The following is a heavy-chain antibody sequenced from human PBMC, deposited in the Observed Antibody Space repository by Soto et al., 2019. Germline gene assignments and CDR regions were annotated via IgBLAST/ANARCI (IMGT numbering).Heavy chain of an antibody. CDR3: AKVSITFGVVHPRGVASFDP. Sequence: PGGSLRLSCAASGFTFSSYTMSWVRQAPGKGLEWVSAISGSGGSTYYADSVKGRFTISRDNSKSTLYLQMNSLRAEDTAVYYCAKVSITFGVVHPRGVASFDPWGQGTLVTVSS. CDR2: ISGSGGST. J-gene: IGHJ5*02. CDR1: GFTFSSYT. V-gene: IGHV3-23*01. D-gene: IGHD3-3*01.